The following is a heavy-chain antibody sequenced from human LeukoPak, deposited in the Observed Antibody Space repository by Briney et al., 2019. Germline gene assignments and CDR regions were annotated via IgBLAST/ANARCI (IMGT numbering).Heavy chain of an antibody. CDR1: GFTFSSHA. J-gene: IGHJ4*02. D-gene: IGHD5-18*01. Sequence: GGSLRLSCAASGFTFSSHALSWVRQAPGKGLEWVSSLSGSGYNTYYADSVKGRFTISRDNSKNTVYLQMNSLRAEDTAVYYCAKIGETWIQLWLQHPFDYWGQGTLVTVSS. CDR2: LSGSGYNT. V-gene: IGHV3-23*01. CDR3: AKIGETWIQLWLQHPFDY.